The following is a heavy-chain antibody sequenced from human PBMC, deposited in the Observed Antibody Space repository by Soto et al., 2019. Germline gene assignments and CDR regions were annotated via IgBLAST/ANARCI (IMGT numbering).Heavy chain of an antibody. CDR3: AKIGSSSSVSLPLVLLDH. J-gene: IGHJ4*02. D-gene: IGHD6-6*01. CDR2: IPGSDIST. Sequence: EVQLLESGGGLVQPGGSLRLSCAASGFTFSSYAMSWVRQSPGKGLEWVSAIPGSDISTYYAGSVKGRFTISRDNSKNTLYLQMNSLRVEDTAVYYCAKIGSSSSVSLPLVLLDHWGQGALVTVSS. CDR1: GFTFSSYA. V-gene: IGHV3-23*01.